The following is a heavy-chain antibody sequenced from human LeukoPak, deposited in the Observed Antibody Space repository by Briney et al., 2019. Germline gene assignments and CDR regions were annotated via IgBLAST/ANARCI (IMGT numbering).Heavy chain of an antibody. CDR2: IYYSGTT. J-gene: IGHJ3*02. V-gene: IGHV4-39*01. CDR3: ARHRTAMVADAFDI. CDR1: GGSVSSWAYY. D-gene: IGHD5-18*01. Sequence: PSETLSLTCTVSGGSVSSWAYYWGWIRQPPGKGLEWSGSIYYSGTTYYNPSLKSRVTISVDTSKNQFSLKLSSVTAADTAVYYCARHRTAMVADAFDIWGQGTMVTVSS.